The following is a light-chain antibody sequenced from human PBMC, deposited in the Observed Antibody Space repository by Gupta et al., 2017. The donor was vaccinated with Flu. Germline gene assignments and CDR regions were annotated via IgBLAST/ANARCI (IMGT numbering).Light chain of an antibody. CDR3: QQYYATPYT. CDR1: QSVLYTSNNTIS. Sequence: DIVMTQSPDSLAVSLGERATINCKSSQSVLYTSNNTISLAWYQLKSGQPPKLLIYWASTRESGVPDRFSGSGSGTDFTLTISSLQAEDVAIYYCQQYYATPYTFGQGTKLEIK. V-gene: IGKV4-1*01. J-gene: IGKJ2*01. CDR2: WAS.